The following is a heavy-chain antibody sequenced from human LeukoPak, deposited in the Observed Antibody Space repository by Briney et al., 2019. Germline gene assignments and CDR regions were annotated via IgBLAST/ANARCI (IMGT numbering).Heavy chain of an antibody. D-gene: IGHD6-13*01. V-gene: IGHV3-21*01. CDR2: ISSSSSYI. CDR1: GFTFSSYS. CDR3: ARGLRAAAAFVY. J-gene: IGHJ4*02. Sequence: PGGSLRLSCAASGFTFSSYSMNWVRQAPGKGLEWVSSISSSSSYIYYADSVKGRFTISRDNAKNSLYLQMNSLRAEDTAVYYCARGLRAAAAFVYWGQGTLVTVSS.